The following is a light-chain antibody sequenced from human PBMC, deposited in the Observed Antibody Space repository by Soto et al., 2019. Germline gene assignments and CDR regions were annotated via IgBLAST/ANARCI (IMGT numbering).Light chain of an antibody. Sequence: MHMTQSTSSLSASVGDRVTITCRASQSISSYLNWYQQKPGKAPKLLIYAASSLQSGVPSRFSGSGSGTDFTLTISSLQPEDFATYYCQQSYSTRITFGQGTRLEIK. CDR1: QSISSY. J-gene: IGKJ5*01. CDR3: QQSYSTRIT. CDR2: AAS. V-gene: IGKV1-39*01.